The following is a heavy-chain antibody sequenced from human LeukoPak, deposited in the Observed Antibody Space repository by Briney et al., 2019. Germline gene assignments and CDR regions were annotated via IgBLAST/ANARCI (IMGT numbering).Heavy chain of an antibody. D-gene: IGHD3-22*01. CDR3: ARELPYYYDSSGYYDY. CDR2: ISGSGGST. CDR1: GFTFSSYA. J-gene: IGHJ4*02. V-gene: IGHV3-23*01. Sequence: GGSLRLSCAASGFTFSSYAMSWVRQAPGKGLEWVSAISGSGGSTYYADSVKGRFTISRDNSKNTLYLQMNSLRAEDTAVYYCARELPYYYDSSGYYDYWGQGTLVTVSS.